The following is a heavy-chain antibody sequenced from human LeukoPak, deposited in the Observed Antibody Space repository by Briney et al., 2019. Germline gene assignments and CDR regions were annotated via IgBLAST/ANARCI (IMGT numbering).Heavy chain of an antibody. D-gene: IGHD2-15*01. CDR3: ARTLGYCSGGSCYPPYYFDY. J-gene: IGHJ4*02. CDR2: INPNSGGT. Sequence: ASVKVSCKASGYTFTGYYMHWVRQAPGQGLEWMGRINPNSGGTNYAQKFQGRVTMTRDTSISTAYMELSRLRSDDTAVYYCARTLGYCSGGSCYPPYYFDYWGQGTLVTVSS. CDR1: GYTFTGYY. V-gene: IGHV1-2*06.